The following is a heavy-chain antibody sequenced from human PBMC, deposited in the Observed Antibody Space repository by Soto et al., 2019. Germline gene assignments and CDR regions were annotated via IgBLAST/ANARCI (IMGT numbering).Heavy chain of an antibody. D-gene: IGHD6-19*01. CDR2: ISGSGGST. CDR1: GFTFSSYA. J-gene: IGHJ4*02. V-gene: IGHV3-23*01. Sequence: GGSLRLSCAASGFTFSSYAMSWVRQAPGKGLEWVSAISGSGGSTYYADSVKGRFTISRDNSKNTLYLQMNSLRAEDTAVYYCAKGGTPSGWYSTDYFDYWGQGTLVTVSS. CDR3: AKGGTPSGWYSTDYFDY.